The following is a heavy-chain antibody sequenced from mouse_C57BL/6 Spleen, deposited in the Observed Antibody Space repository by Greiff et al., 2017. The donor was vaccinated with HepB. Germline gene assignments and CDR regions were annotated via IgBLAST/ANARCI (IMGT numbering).Heavy chain of an antibody. CDR2: IYPGDGDT. CDR1: GYAFSSYW. D-gene: IGHD2-1*01. V-gene: IGHV1-80*01. Sequence: QVQLQQSGAELVKPGASVKISCKASGYAFSSYWMNWVKQRPGKGLEWIGQIYPGDGDTNYNGKFKGKATLTADKSSSTAYMQLSSLTSEDSAVYFCARGLDGNLAWFAYWGQGTLVTVSA. CDR3: ARGLDGNLAWFAY. J-gene: IGHJ3*01.